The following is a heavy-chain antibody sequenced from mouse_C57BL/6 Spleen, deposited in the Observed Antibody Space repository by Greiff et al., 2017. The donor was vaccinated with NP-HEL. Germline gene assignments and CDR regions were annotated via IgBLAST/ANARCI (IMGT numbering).Heavy chain of an antibody. CDR1: GYTFTDYN. D-gene: IGHD2-5*01. CDR2: INPNNGGT. Sequence: VQLQQSGPELVKPGASVKMSCKASGYTFTDYNMHWVKQSHGKSLEWIGYINPNNGGTSYNQKFKGKATLTVDKSSSTAYMELRSLTSEDSAVYYCAREGYSNYEDYYAMDYWGQGTSVTVSS. CDR3: AREGYSNYEDYYAMDY. J-gene: IGHJ4*01. V-gene: IGHV1-22*01.